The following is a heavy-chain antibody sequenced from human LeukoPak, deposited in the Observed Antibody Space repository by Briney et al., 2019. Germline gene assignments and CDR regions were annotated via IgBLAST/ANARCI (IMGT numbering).Heavy chain of an antibody. V-gene: IGHV3-66*01. D-gene: IGHD6-19*01. J-gene: IGHJ4*02. Sequence: PGGSLRLSCAASGFTVSSNYMSWVRQAPGKGLEWVSVIYSGGSTYYADSVKGRFTISRDNSKNTLYLQMNSLRAEDTAVYYCARDPGWLRASYFDYWGQGTLVTVSS. CDR3: ARDPGWLRASYFDY. CDR1: GFTVSSNY. CDR2: IYSGGST.